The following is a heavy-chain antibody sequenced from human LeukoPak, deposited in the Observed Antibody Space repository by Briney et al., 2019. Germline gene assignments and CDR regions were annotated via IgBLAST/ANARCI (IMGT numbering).Heavy chain of an antibody. J-gene: IGHJ4*02. Sequence: KPSETLSLTCAVYGGSFSGYYLSWIRQPPGKGLEWIGEINHSGSTNYSPSLKSRVTISVDTSKNQFSLKLSSVTAADTAVYYCARGRGYCDGGSCDGFDYWGQGTLVTVSS. CDR2: INHSGST. CDR1: GGSFSGYY. D-gene: IGHD2-15*01. CDR3: ARGRGYCDGGSCDGFDY. V-gene: IGHV4-34*01.